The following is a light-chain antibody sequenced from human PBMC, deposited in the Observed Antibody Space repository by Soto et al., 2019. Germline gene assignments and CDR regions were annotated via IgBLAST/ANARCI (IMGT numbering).Light chain of an antibody. CDR1: QSVRSN. Sequence: EIVMTQPPATLSVSPGERATLSCRASQSVRSNLAWYQQKPGQAPRLLIYGASTRATGIPARFSGSGSGTEFTLTISSLQSEDFAVYYCQQYNNWPFMYTFGQGTKLEIK. J-gene: IGKJ2*01. CDR2: GAS. CDR3: QQYNNWPFMYT. V-gene: IGKV3-15*01.